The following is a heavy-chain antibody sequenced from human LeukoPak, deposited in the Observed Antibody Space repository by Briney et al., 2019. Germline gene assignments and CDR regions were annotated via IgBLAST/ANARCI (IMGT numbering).Heavy chain of an antibody. Sequence: NPGGTLRLSCAASGFTFSSYSMNWVRQAPGKGLEWVSSISSSSSYIYYADSVKGRFTISRDNAKNSLYLQMNSLRAEDMALYYCAKDQYDILTGYQGPNAFDIWGQGTMVTVSS. CDR2: ISSSSSYI. V-gene: IGHV3-21*04. CDR3: AKDQYDILTGYQGPNAFDI. J-gene: IGHJ3*02. D-gene: IGHD3-9*01. CDR1: GFTFSSYS.